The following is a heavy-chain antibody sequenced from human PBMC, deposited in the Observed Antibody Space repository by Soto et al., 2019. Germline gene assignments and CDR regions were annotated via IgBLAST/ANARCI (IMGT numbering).Heavy chain of an antibody. V-gene: IGHV3-7*01. J-gene: IGHJ4*02. CDR1: GFTFSSYW. CDR2: IKQDGSEK. Sequence: GESLKISCAASGFTFSSYWMSWVRQAPGKGLEWVANIKQDGSEKYYVDSVKGRFTISRDNAKNSLYLQMNSLRAEDTAVYYCARSGSGSYYYFDYWGQGTLVTVSS. D-gene: IGHD3-10*01. CDR3: ARSGSGSYYYFDY.